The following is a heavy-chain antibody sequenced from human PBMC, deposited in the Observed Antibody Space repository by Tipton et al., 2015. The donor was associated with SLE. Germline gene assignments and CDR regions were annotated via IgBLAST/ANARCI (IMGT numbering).Heavy chain of an antibody. CDR1: GDSISSSTYF. CDR3: ARSGYISTWFTRSPLDH. J-gene: IGHJ4*01. V-gene: IGHV4-61*09. Sequence: TLSLTCTVSGDSISSSTYFWNWIRQPAGKRLEWFGHIQISGSTNYNPSLKSRVTISMDTSRSQFSLKLISVTAADTAVYYCARSGYISTWFTRSPLDHWGHGALVTVSS. CDR2: IQISGST. D-gene: IGHD3-3*02.